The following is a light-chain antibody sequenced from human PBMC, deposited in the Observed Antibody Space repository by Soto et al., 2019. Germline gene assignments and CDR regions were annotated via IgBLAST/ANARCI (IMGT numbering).Light chain of an antibody. CDR2: DAS. V-gene: IGKV3-11*01. CDR3: QQRSNWPPIT. CDR1: QSVNRY. J-gene: IGKJ5*01. Sequence: EIVLTQSPATLSLSPGERATLSCRASQSVNRYLAWYQQKPGQAPRLLIYDASNRATGIPARFSGSGSGTDFPLTTNTLEPEDFAVYYCQQRSNWPPITFGQGTRLEIK.